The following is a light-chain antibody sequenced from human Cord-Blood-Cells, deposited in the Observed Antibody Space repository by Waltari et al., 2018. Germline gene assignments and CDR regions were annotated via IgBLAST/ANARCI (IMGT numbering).Light chain of an antibody. V-gene: IGKV2D-29*01. CDR1: QSLLHRDGKTY. Sequence: DIVMTQTPLSLSVTPGQPASLSCKSSQSLLHRDGKTYLYWYLQKPGQPPQLMIYEVSKRCSVVSDRFSGSESEKEFTLKISRVEAEDVGVYYCMHSIQLPLTFGGGTKVEIK. CDR3: MHSIQLPLT. J-gene: IGKJ4*01. CDR2: EVS.